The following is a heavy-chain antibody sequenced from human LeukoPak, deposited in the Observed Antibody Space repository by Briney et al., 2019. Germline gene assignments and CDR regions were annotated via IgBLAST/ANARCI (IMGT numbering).Heavy chain of an antibody. V-gene: IGHV3-48*04. D-gene: IGHD3-10*02. Sequence: GGSLRLSCAASGFTFSSYSMNWVGQAPGKGLEGVSYISSSSSTIYYADSVKGRFTISRDNAKNSLYLQMNSLRAEDTAVYYCAELGITMIGGVWGKGTTVTISS. CDR3: AELGITMIGGV. CDR2: ISSSSSTI. J-gene: IGHJ6*04. CDR1: GFTFSSYS.